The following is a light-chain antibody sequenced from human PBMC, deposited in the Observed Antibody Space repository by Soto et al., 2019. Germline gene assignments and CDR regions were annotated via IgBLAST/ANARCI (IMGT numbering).Light chain of an antibody. CDR1: QSVSSN. J-gene: IGKJ5*01. V-gene: IGKV3-11*01. CDR2: DAS. Sequence: EIVLTQSPATLSLSPGERATLSCRASQSVSSNLAWYQQKPGQAPRLLIYDASNRATGIPARFSGSGSGTDFTLTISSLEPEDLAVYYCQQRSNWLVTFGQGTRLEIK. CDR3: QQRSNWLVT.